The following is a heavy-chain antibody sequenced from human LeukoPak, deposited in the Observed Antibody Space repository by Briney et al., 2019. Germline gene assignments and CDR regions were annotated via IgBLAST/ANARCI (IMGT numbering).Heavy chain of an antibody. D-gene: IGHD4-11*01. CDR3: ARGDYSSYYYYGMDV. CDR1: GGSFSGYY. CDR2: INHSGST. J-gene: IGHJ6*02. V-gene: IGHV4-34*01. Sequence: SETLSLTCAVYGGSFSGYYWSWVRQPPGKGLEWIGEINHSGSTNYNPSLKSRGTISVDTSKNQFSLKLSSVTAADTAVYYCARGDYSSYYYYGMDVWGQGTTVTVSS.